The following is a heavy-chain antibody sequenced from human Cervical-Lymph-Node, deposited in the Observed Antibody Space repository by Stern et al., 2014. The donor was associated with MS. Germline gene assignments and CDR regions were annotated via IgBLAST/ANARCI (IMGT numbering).Heavy chain of an antibody. CDR1: GGSISSYY. D-gene: IGHD6-6*01. Sequence: QVQLQESGPGLVKPSETLSLTCTVSGGSISSYYWSWIRQPPGKGLEWIGDIYYSGSPNYNPSLKSRVTISVDTSKTQFSLKLSSVTAADTAVYYCARDRIAARNWYFDLWGRGTLVTVSS. CDR2: IYYSGSP. CDR3: ARDRIAARNWYFDL. V-gene: IGHV4-59*01. J-gene: IGHJ2*01.